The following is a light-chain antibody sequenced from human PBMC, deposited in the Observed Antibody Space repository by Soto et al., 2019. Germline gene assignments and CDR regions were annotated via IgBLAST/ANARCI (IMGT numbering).Light chain of an antibody. V-gene: IGLV2-8*01. Sequence: QSALTQPPSASGSPGQSVTISCTGTSSDVGGYNYVSWYQQHPGKAPKLMIYEVSKRPSGVPDRFSGSKSGNTASLTVSGLQAEDEADYYCSSYAGSNNFEVFGTGTKVTLL. CDR1: SSDVGGYNY. CDR3: SSYAGSNNFEV. CDR2: EVS. J-gene: IGLJ1*01.